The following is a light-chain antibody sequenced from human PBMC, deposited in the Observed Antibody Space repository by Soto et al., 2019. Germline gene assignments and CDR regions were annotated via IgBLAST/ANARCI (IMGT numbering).Light chain of an antibody. CDR3: ISYTGDSSPYV. V-gene: IGLV2-14*01. J-gene: IGLJ1*01. CDR2: EVS. Sequence: QSALTQPASVSGSPGQSITISCTGTSSDVGGYNYVSWYQHHPGKAPKLMIFEVSNRPSGVSDRFSGSKSGNTASLTISGLQAKDEAHYYCISYTGDSSPYVFGTGTKLTVL. CDR1: SSDVGGYNY.